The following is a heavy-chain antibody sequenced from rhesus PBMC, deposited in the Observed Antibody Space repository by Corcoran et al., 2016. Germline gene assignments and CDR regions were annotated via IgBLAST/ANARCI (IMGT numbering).Heavy chain of an antibody. CDR3: ARSNDLDY. D-gene: IGHD4-29*01. CDR1: GFNFSTYY. J-gene: IGHJ4*01. Sequence: EVQLVESGGGLVQPGGSLRLSCAASGFNFSTYYMYWGRQASGKGLEWISFNNIGGASTYYADSVNVRFTNSRDNSNTILSLQMNGLRTEDTAVYYCARSNDLDYWGQGVLVTVSS. CDR2: NNIGGAST. V-gene: IGHV3S25*01.